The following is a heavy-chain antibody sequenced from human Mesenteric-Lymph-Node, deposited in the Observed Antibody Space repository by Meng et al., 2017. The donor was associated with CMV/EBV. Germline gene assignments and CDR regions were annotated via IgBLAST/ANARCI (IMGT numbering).Heavy chain of an antibody. CDR2: ISGSGDST. CDR3: AKDLMSVWGVIPAANFDY. V-gene: IGHV3-23*01. Sequence: GGSLRLSCTVSGGSISSSSYCWGWIRQPPGKGLEWVSAISGSGDSTYYADSVKGRFTISRDNSKSTLFMQMNSLRAEDTAVYYCAKDLMSVWGVIPAANFDYWGQGTLVTSPQ. J-gene: IGHJ4*02. CDR1: GGSISSSSYC. D-gene: IGHD2-2*01.